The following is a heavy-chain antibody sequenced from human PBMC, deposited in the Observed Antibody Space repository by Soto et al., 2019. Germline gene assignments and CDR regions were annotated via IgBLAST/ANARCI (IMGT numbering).Heavy chain of an antibody. CDR2: IYYSGST. Sequence: SETLSLTCTVSGGSISSSSYYWGWIRQPPGKGLEWIGSIYYSGSTYYNPSLKSRVTISVDTSKNQFSLKLSSVTAADTAVYYCLTTGSYWYFDLWGRGTLVTVSS. J-gene: IGHJ2*01. CDR1: GGSISSSSYY. D-gene: IGHD3-10*01. V-gene: IGHV4-39*01. CDR3: LTTGSYWYFDL.